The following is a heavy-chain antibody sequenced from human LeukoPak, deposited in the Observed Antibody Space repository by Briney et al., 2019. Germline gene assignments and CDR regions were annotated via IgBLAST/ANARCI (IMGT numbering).Heavy chain of an antibody. Sequence: KASETLSLTCTVSGGSISSGDYYWSWIRQPPGKGLEWIGYIYYSGSTYYNPSLKSRVTISVDTSKNQFSLKLSSVTAADTAVYYCARGDSSGYYEVDYWGRGTLVTVSS. CDR1: GGSISSGDYY. J-gene: IGHJ4*02. CDR3: ARGDSSGYYEVDY. V-gene: IGHV4-30-4*01. CDR2: IYYSGST. D-gene: IGHD3-22*01.